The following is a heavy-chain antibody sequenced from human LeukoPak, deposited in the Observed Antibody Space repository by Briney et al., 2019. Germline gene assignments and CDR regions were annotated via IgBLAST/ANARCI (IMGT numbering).Heavy chain of an antibody. CDR1: GGSISSGDYY. CDR3: ARVGYNYGIDY. J-gene: IGHJ4*02. V-gene: IGHV4-31*03. D-gene: IGHD5-18*01. Sequence: TSETLSLTCTVSGGSISSGDYYWSWIRQHPGKGLEWIGYIHYSGSTYYNPSLKSRVTISVDTSKNQFSLKLSSVTAAGTAVYYCARVGYNYGIDYWGQGTLVTVSS. CDR2: IHYSGST.